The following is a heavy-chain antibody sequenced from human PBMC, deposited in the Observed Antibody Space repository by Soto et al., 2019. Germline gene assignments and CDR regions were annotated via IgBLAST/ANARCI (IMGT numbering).Heavy chain of an antibody. Sequence: SETVSLTCTVSGGSISSYYWSWIRQPPGKGLEWIGYIYYSGSTNYNPSLKSRVTISVDTSKNQFSLKLSSVTAADTAVYYCARAHILRYFDYMDVWGKGTTVTVSS. CDR1: GGSISSYY. V-gene: IGHV4-59*01. CDR2: IYYSGST. J-gene: IGHJ6*03. D-gene: IGHD3-9*01. CDR3: ARAHILRYFDYMDV.